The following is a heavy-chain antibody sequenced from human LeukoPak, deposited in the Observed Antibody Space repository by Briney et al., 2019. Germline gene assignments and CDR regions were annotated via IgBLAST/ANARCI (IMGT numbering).Heavy chain of an antibody. Sequence: GGSLRLSCAASGFTFSTYWMDWVRQAPEKGLFWVARITSDGTRTMYADSVKGRFTISRDNAQNTLYLQMNNLRAEDTAVYYCGRYSRPWGQGTLVTVSS. D-gene: IGHD3-22*01. CDR1: GFTFSTYW. CDR3: GRYSRP. J-gene: IGHJ5*02. V-gene: IGHV3-74*03. CDR2: ITSDGTRT.